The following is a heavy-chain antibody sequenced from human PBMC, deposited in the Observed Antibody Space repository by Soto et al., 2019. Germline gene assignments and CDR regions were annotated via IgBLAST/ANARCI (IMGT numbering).Heavy chain of an antibody. CDR2: ISAYNGNT. V-gene: IGHV1-18*01. CDR1: GYTFTSYG. J-gene: IGHJ4*02. D-gene: IGHD3-10*01. Sequence: QVQLVQSGAEVKKPGASVKVSCKASGYTFTSYGISWVRQAPGQGLEWMGWISAYNGNTNYAQKLQGRVTMTTDTSTSTASMGLRSLRSDDTAVDYCEKEYYYGSGGAYWGQGTLVTVSS. CDR3: EKEYYYGSGGAY.